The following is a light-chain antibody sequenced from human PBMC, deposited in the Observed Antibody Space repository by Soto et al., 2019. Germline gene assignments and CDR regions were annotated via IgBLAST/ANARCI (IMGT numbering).Light chain of an antibody. Sequence: QAVVTQDPSFSVSPGGTVTLTCGLSSGSVSTSYYPSWYQQTPGQAPRTLIYSTNTRSSGVPDRFSGSILGNKAALTITGARADDESDYYCVLYMGSGPFVGGGTKLTVL. CDR2: STN. V-gene: IGLV8-61*01. CDR3: VLYMGSGPF. J-gene: IGLJ2*01. CDR1: SGSVSTSYY.